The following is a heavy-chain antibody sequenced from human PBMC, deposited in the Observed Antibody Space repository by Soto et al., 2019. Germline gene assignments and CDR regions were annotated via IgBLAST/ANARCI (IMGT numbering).Heavy chain of an antibody. Sequence: QVQLQESGPGLVKPSDTLSLTCTVAGGSLTDHYWNWFRQSPGKGLHWIGYVYYSGGTNYNPSLKSRATLSVETSKNQFSLNLRSVTAADTAVYYCARGNDLKSCTFDIWGQGTMVSVSS. CDR2: VYYSGGT. V-gene: IGHV4-59*11. CDR3: ARGNDLKSCTFDI. J-gene: IGHJ3*02. CDR1: GGSLTDHY. D-gene: IGHD3-16*01.